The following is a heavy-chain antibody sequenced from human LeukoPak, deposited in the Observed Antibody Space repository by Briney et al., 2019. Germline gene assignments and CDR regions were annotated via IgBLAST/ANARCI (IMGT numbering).Heavy chain of an antibody. D-gene: IGHD3-10*01. CDR2: ISSYGGST. J-gene: IGHJ4*02. V-gene: IGHV3-64D*06. CDR3: VNGRSGEFF. Sequence: GGSLRLSCSASGFTFSNNAMHWVRQAPGKGLESVSGISSYGGSTYYADSVKGRFTISRDNSKNTLYLQMSSLRADDTAVYYCVNGRSGEFFWGQGTLATVSS. CDR1: GFTFSNNA.